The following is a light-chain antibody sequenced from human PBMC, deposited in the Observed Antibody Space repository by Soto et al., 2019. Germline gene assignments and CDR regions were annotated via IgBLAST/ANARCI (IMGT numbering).Light chain of an antibody. CDR3: QHYNCSPWT. CDR2: DAS. CDR1: QRMTRW. Sequence: DIHITVTPRSRSACVGRRVTVPCRASQRMTRWLAWYQQKPAKAPKLLIYDASSLESGGPSRFSGSGSGTDFTRTTSRLQPHDFATEYCQHYNCSPWTFGRGTKVEIK. J-gene: IGKJ1*01. V-gene: IGKV1-5*01.